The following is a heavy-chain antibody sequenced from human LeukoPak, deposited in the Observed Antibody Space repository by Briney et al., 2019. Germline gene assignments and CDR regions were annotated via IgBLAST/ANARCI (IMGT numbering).Heavy chain of an antibody. CDR2: INPSGGST. V-gene: IGHV1-46*01. J-gene: IGHJ5*02. CDR1: GYTFTSYY. CDR3: ARGAVRFLEWSSFDP. Sequence: GASVKVSCKASGYTFTSYYMHWVRQAPGQGLEWMGIINPSGGSTSYAQKFRGRVTMTRDTSTSTVYMELSSLRSEDTAVYYCARGAVRFLEWSSFDPWGQGTLVTVSS. D-gene: IGHD3-3*01.